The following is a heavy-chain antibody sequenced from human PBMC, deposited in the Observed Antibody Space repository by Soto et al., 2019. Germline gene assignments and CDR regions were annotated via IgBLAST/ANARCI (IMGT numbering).Heavy chain of an antibody. CDR1: GYTFTSYA. Sequence: ASVKVSCKAFGYTFTSYAMHWVRQAPEQGLEWMGWISAYNGNTNYAQKLQGRVTMTTDTSTSTAYMELRSLRSDDTAVYYCARVAPPPTYSSPNKNWFDPWGQGTLVTVSS. J-gene: IGHJ5*02. D-gene: IGHD6-13*01. V-gene: IGHV1-18*01. CDR2: ISAYNGNT. CDR3: ARVAPPPTYSSPNKNWFDP.